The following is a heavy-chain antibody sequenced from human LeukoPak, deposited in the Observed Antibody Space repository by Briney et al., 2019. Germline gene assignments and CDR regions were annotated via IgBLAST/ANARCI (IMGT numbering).Heavy chain of an antibody. D-gene: IGHD5/OR15-5a*01. Sequence: PSETLSLTCTVSGGSISSGSYYWSWIRQPAGKGLEWIGRIYSSGSTNYNPSLKSRVTISLDTSKNQFSLKLSSVTAADTAVYYCARENSVYWYFDLWGRGTLVTVSS. V-gene: IGHV4-61*02. CDR1: GGSISSGSYY. CDR3: ARENSVYWYFDL. CDR2: IYSSGST. J-gene: IGHJ2*01.